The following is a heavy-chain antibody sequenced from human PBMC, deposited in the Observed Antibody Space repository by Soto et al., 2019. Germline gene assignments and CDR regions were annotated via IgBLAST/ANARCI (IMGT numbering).Heavy chain of an antibody. D-gene: IGHD3-22*01. Sequence: EVQLVESGGGLIQPGGSLRLSCAASGFTVSSNYMSWVRQAPGKGLEWVSVIYSGGSTYYADSVKGRFTISRDNSKNTLYLQMNSLRAEDTAVYYCARSYYYDSCGLYYFDYWGQGTLVTVSS. J-gene: IGHJ4*02. CDR1: GFTVSSNY. CDR2: IYSGGST. CDR3: ARSYYYDSCGLYYFDY. V-gene: IGHV3-53*01.